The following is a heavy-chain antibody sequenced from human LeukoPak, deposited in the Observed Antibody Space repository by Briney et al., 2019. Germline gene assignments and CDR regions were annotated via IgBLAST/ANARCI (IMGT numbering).Heavy chain of an antibody. V-gene: IGHV3-7*03. J-gene: IGHJ4*02. Sequence: GGSLRLSCAASGFTLSYNWMSWVRRAPGKGLEWVASIEEDGSEKYYVDSVKGRFTISRDNAKNSLYLQMNSLRAEDTAVYYCARLSTGWYAHFDFWGQGTLVTVSS. CDR1: GFTLSYNW. D-gene: IGHD6-13*01. CDR3: ARLSTGWYAHFDF. CDR2: IEEDGSEK.